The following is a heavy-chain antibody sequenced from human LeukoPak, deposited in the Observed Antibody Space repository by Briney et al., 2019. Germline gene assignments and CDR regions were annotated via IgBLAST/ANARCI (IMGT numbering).Heavy chain of an antibody. Sequence: SETLSLTCTVSGGSISSGGYYWSWVRQHPGKGLEWIGYIYYSGSTYYNPSLKSRVTISVGTSKNQFSLKLSSVTAADTAVYYCASYCGGDCYSEGYYFDYWGQGTLVTVSS. CDR3: ASYCGGDCYSEGYYFDY. CDR1: GGSISSGGYY. D-gene: IGHD2-21*02. V-gene: IGHV4-31*03. CDR2: IYYSGST. J-gene: IGHJ4*02.